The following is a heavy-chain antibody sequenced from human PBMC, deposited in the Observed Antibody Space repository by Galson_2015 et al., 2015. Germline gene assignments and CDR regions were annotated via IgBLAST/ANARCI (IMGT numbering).Heavy chain of an antibody. CDR1: GFTFSNFG. V-gene: IGHV3-33*01. Sequence: SLRLSCAASGFTFSNFGMHWVRQAPGKGLEWLAVIWHDGSHKFYADSVKGRFTMSRDNSKNTLYLQMNSLRVEDTAVYYCARERSIGNYKLRALDIWGRGTMVTVSA. J-gene: IGHJ3*02. CDR2: IWHDGSHK. D-gene: IGHD1-7*01. CDR3: ARERSIGNYKLRALDI.